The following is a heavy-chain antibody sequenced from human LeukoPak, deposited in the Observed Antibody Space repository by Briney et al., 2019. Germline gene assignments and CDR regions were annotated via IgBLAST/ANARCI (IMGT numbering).Heavy chain of an antibody. CDR1: GYTFTSYY. Sequence: ASVKVSCKASGYTFTSYYMHWVRQAPGQGLEWMGWINPNSGGTNYAQKFQGRVTMTRDTSISTAYMELSRLRSDDTAVYYCARGSRWFGELHGKANYWGQGTLVTVSS. V-gene: IGHV1-2*02. CDR3: ARGSRWFGELHGKANY. J-gene: IGHJ4*02. CDR2: INPNSGGT. D-gene: IGHD3-10*01.